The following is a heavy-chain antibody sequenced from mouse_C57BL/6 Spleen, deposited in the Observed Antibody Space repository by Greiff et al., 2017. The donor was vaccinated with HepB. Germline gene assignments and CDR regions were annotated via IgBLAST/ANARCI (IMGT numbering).Heavy chain of an antibody. V-gene: IGHV1-64*01. D-gene: IGHD1-1*01. CDR3: AREKDGYFDY. Sequence: QVQLQQPGAELVKPGASVKLSCKASGYTFTSYWMHWVKQRPGQGLEWIGMIHPNSGSTNYNENFKSKATLTVDKSSSTAYMQLSSLTSEDSAVYYCAREKDGYFDYWGQGTTLTVSS. CDR1: GYTFTSYW. J-gene: IGHJ2*01. CDR2: IHPNSGST.